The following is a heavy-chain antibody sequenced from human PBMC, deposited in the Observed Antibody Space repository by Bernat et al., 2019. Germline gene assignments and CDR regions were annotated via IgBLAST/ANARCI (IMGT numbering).Heavy chain of an antibody. CDR3: ASHTTGYYDFWSGYPDYYYYGMDV. D-gene: IGHD3-3*01. V-gene: IGHV4-61*01. CDR2: IYSSGST. CDR1: GGSLSSGSNY. J-gene: IGHJ6*02. Sequence: QVQLQESGPGLVKPSETLSLTCTVSGGSLSSGSNYWSWIRQSPGKGLEWIGYIYSSGSTKYNPSLKSRVTISADTSKNQFSLKLKSVTAADTAVYYCASHTTGYYDFWSGYPDYYYYGMDVWGQGTTVTVSS.